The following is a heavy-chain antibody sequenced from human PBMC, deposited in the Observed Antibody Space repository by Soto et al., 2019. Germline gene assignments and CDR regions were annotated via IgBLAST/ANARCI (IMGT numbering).Heavy chain of an antibody. CDR1: VFIFRNNG. J-gene: IGHJ4*02. CDR3: SIVRVADSALDH. Sequence: GSLRLSGVGSVFIFRNNGMHWVRQTPGKGLEWVAFLSYDGSETFYADSVKGRFTVSRDNSKNTLFLHMRNLRRDDTAVYYCSIVRVADSALDHWGQGTLVTVSS. V-gene: IGHV3-30*03. CDR2: LSYDGSET. D-gene: IGHD3-10*02.